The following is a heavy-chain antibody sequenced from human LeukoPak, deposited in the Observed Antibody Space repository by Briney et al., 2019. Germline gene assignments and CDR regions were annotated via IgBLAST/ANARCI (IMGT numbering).Heavy chain of an antibody. V-gene: IGHV3-9*01. CDR2: ISWNSGSI. D-gene: IGHD1-1*01. CDR1: GLTFTNYY. Sequence: PGGSLRLSCAASGLTFTNYYMHWVRKAPGKRLVWVSCISWNSGSIGYADSVKGRFTISRDNAKNSLYLQMNSLRAEDTALYYCAKDMSTELDLEPFDYWGQGTLVTVSS. CDR3: AKDMSTELDLEPFDY. J-gene: IGHJ4*02.